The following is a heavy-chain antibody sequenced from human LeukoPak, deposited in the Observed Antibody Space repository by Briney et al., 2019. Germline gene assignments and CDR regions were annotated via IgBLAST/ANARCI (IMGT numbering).Heavy chain of an antibody. CDR3: ARNRYGSSLNAFDI. CDR1: GFTFSSYS. V-gene: IGHV3-21*01. Sequence: PGGSLRLSCAASGFTFSSYSMNWVRQAPGKGLEWVSSISSSSTYIYYADSVKGRFTISRDNAKNSLHLQMNSLRVEDTAVYYCARNRYGSSLNAFDIRGQGTVVTVSS. CDR2: ISSSSTYI. J-gene: IGHJ3*02. D-gene: IGHD6-13*01.